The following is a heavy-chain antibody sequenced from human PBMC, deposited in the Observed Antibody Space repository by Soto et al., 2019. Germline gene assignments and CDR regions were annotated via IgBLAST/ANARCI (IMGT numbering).Heavy chain of an antibody. Sequence: GGSLRLSCAASGFTFSSYAMHWVRQAPGKGLEWVAGISYDGSNKYYADSVKGRFTISRENSKNTLYMQMNSLRAEDTAVYYCTRGTDRNNWFDPWGQGTLVTVSS. V-gene: IGHV3-30-3*01. CDR3: TRGTDRNNWFDP. CDR2: ISYDGSNK. J-gene: IGHJ5*02. CDR1: GFTFSSYA. D-gene: IGHD2-8*02.